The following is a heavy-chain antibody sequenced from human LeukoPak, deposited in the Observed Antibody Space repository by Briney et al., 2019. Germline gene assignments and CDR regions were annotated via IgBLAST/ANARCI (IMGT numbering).Heavy chain of an antibody. D-gene: IGHD6-19*01. CDR1: GYTFTDYY. Sequence: GASVKVSFKASGYTFTDYYIHWVRQAPGQGREWMTYIGPKRGDRHYSQKFPGRVTMTLDTSISTAYMELKWLTSDDTAVYSCARDGVAGSSDAFDLWGQGTMVTVSS. J-gene: IGHJ3*01. V-gene: IGHV1-2*02. CDR2: IGPKRGDR. CDR3: ARDGVAGSSDAFDL.